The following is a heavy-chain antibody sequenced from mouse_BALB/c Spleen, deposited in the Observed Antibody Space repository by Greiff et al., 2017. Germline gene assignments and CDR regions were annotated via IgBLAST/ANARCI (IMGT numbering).Heavy chain of an antibody. Sequence: DVKLVESGGGLVQPGGSLRLSCATSGFTFTDYYMSWVRQPPGKALEWLGFIRNKANGYTTEYSASVKGRFTISRDNSQSILYLQMNTLRAEDSATYYCARDSYAMDYWGQGTSVTVSS. V-gene: IGHV7-3*02. CDR3: ARDSYAMDY. CDR2: IRNKANGYTT. J-gene: IGHJ4*01. CDR1: GFTFTDYY.